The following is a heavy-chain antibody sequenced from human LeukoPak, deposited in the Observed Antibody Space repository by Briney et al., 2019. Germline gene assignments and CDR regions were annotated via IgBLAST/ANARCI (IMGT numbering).Heavy chain of an antibody. CDR2: INPNSGGT. CDR3: ARPSWEDGDYNY. CDR1: GYTFTGYY. D-gene: IGHD4-17*01. J-gene: IGHJ4*02. V-gene: IGHV1-2*02. Sequence: ASVKVSCKASGYTFTGYYMHWVRQAPGQGLGWMGWINPNSGGTNYAQKFQGRVTMTRDTSISTAYMELSRLRSDDTAVYYCARPSWEDGDYNYWGQGTLVTVSS.